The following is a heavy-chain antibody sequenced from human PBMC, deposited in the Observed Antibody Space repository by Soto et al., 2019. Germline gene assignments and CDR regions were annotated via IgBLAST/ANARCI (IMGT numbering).Heavy chain of an antibody. D-gene: IGHD1-26*01. J-gene: IGHJ4*02. V-gene: IGHV4-31*03. CDR1: GDSSSSGGYY. CDR3: ARVWFSGTYYFDY. Sequence: PSETMSLTCTVSGDSSSSGGYYWNWIRHHPGKGLEWIGYIYYSGSTSYNPSLKSRLTISVDTSKNQFSLKLTSVTAADTALYYCARVWFSGTYYFDYWGRGTLVTVSS. CDR2: IYYSGST.